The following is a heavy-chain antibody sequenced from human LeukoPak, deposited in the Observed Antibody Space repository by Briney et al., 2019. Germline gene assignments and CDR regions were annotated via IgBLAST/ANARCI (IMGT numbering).Heavy chain of an antibody. CDR3: ARRGHGYGSPFDY. Sequence: GGSLRLSCAASGFNYSSYTMNWVRQAPGMGLEWLSYISASRGITYYADSVKGRFTISRDNAKNSLYLQMNSLRVEDTAVYYCARRGHGYGSPFDYWGQGTLVTVSS. V-gene: IGHV3-48*01. CDR2: ISASRGIT. CDR1: GFNYSSYT. D-gene: IGHD5-18*01. J-gene: IGHJ4*02.